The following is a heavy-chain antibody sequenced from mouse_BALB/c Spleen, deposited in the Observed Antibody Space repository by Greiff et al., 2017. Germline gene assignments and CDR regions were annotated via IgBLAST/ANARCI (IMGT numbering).Heavy chain of an antibody. D-gene: IGHD1-1*01. CDR1: GDSITSGY. V-gene: IGHV3-8*02. J-gene: IGHJ1*01. CDR2: ISYSGST. CDR3: ARWTHYGSSPWYFDV. Sequence: EVKLQESGPSLVKPSQTLSLTCSVTGDSITSGYWNWIRKFPGNKLEYMGYISYSGSTYYNPSLKSRISITRDTSKNQYYLQLNSVTTEDTATYYCARWTHYGSSPWYFDVWGAGTTVTVSS.